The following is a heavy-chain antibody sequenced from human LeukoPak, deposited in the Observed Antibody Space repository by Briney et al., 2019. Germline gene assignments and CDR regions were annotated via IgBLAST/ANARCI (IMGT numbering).Heavy chain of an antibody. Sequence: PGGSLRLSCAASGFTFSSYGMHWVRQAPGKGLEWVAVIWYDGSNKYYADSVKGRFTISRDNSKNTLYLQMNSLRAEDTAVYYCARDYYYDSSGYYYFDYWGQGTLVTGSS. CDR3: ARDYYYDSSGYYYFDY. D-gene: IGHD3-22*01. J-gene: IGHJ4*02. V-gene: IGHV3-33*01. CDR2: IWYDGSNK. CDR1: GFTFSSYG.